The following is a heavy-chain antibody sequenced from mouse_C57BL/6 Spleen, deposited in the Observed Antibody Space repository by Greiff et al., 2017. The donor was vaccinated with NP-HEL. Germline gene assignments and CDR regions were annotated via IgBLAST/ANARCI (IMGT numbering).Heavy chain of an antibody. CDR2: IDPSDSES. Sequence: QVQLQQPGAELVRPGSSVKLSCKASGYTFTSYWMHWVKQRPIQGLEWIGNIDPSDSESHYNQKFKDKATLTVDRSSSPGYMQLSSLTSEDSAVNYCARAENGYWGQGTSLTVSS. CDR3: ARAENGY. CDR1: GYTFTSYW. J-gene: IGHJ2*02. V-gene: IGHV1-52*01.